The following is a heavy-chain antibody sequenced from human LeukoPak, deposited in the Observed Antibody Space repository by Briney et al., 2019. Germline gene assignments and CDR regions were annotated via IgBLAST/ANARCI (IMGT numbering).Heavy chain of an antibody. Sequence: TSQTLSLTCTVSGGSISSGGYYWSWIRQPPGKGLEWIGYIYHSGSTYYNPSLKSRVTISVDTSKNQFSLKLSSVTAADTAVYYCARDFPDDAFDIWGQGTMVTVSS. CDR2: IYHSGST. CDR3: ARDFPDDAFDI. CDR1: GGSISSGGYY. J-gene: IGHJ3*02. V-gene: IGHV4-30-2*01.